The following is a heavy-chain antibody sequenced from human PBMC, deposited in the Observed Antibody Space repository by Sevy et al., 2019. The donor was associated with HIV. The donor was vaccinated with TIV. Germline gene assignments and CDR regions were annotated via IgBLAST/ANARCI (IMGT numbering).Heavy chain of an antibody. CDR1: GFTFDDYW. Sequence: GGSLRLSCAASGFTFDDYWMQWVRQAPGKGLEWVSGISGGGGDTFYADSVKGRFTISRDNSKNTLFLQINSLRAEDTALYYCVKGARYTIPNDAFDIWGQGTMVTVSS. CDR2: ISGGGGDT. V-gene: IGHV3-23*01. CDR3: VKGARYTIPNDAFDI. J-gene: IGHJ3*02. D-gene: IGHD2-2*02.